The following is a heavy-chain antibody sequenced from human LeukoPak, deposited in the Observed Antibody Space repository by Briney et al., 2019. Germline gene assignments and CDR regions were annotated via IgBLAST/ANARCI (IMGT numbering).Heavy chain of an antibody. CDR2: IWYDGTNK. Sequence: PGRSLRLSCAASGITFSHYGMHWVRQAPGKGLEWVAVIWYDGTNKYYADSVKGRFTISRDNFKNTVYLQMNSLRAEDTAVYYCARADFYGSGTYRPNYWGQGTLVTASS. CDR3: ARADFYGSGTYRPNY. V-gene: IGHV3-33*01. CDR1: GITFSHYG. D-gene: IGHD3-10*01. J-gene: IGHJ4*02.